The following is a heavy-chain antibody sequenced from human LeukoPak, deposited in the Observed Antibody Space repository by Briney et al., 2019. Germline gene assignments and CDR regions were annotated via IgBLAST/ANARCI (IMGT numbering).Heavy chain of an antibody. CDR1: GYTFTGYY. CDR3: ARGRWLQLPDY. Sequence: ASVKVSCKASGYTFTGYYMHWVRQAPGQGLEWMGRINPNSGGTNSAQKFQGRVTMTRDTSISTAYMELSRLRSDDTAVYYCARGRWLQLPDYWVQGTLVTVSS. J-gene: IGHJ4*02. D-gene: IGHD5-24*01. V-gene: IGHV1-2*06. CDR2: INPNSGGT.